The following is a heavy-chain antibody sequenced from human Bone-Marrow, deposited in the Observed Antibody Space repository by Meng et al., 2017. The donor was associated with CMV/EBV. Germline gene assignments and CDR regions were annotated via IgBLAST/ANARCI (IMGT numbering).Heavy chain of an antibody. Sequence: SETLSLTCTVSGGSINTDHYCWGWIRQPPGKGLEWIGNFCYSGTTSYNPSLNSRVSMSVDTSKSRFSLTLRSVTAADTAVYYCARARGSHYFDYWGQGTLVTVSS. J-gene: IGHJ4*02. CDR3: ARARGSHYFDY. CDR2: FCYSGTT. V-gene: IGHV4-39*07. CDR1: GGSINTDHYC. D-gene: IGHD3-10*01.